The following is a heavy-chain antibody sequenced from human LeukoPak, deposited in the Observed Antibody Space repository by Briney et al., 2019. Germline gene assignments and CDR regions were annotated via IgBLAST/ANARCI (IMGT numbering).Heavy chain of an antibody. CDR2: INPSGGGT. CDR3: AREGGPSYSGSSYGMDV. J-gene: IGHJ6*02. V-gene: IGHV1-46*01. Sequence: PRASVKVSCKASGYIFTSYYMHWVRQAPGQGLEWMGIINPSGGGTNYAQKFQGRVTMTRDTSTSTVYMELGSLRSEDTAVYFCAREGGPSYSGSSYGMDVWGQGTTVTVSS. D-gene: IGHD1-26*01. CDR1: GYIFTSYY.